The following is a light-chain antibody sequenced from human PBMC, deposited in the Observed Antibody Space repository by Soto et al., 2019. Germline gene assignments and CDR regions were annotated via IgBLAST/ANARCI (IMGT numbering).Light chain of an antibody. J-gene: IGLJ1*01. CDR1: SSDVGGYNY. V-gene: IGLV2-14*01. CDR2: EVS. CDR3: NSYTSKSTGV. Sequence: QSALTQPASVSGSPGQSITISCTGTSSDVGGYNYVSWYQQHPGKAPKLIIYEVSNRPSGVSNRFSGSKSGNTASLTISGLQAENGADYYCNSYTSKSTGVFGTGTQLTVL.